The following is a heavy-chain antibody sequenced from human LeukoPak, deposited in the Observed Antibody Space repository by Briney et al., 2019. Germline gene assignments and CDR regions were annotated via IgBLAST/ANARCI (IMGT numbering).Heavy chain of an antibody. CDR3: ARLAAAPTNYYGMDV. V-gene: IGHV3-21*01. Sequence: GGSLRLSCAASGFTFSSYSMNWVRQAPGKGLEWVSSISSSSSYIYYADSVKGRFTISRDNAKNSLYLQMNSLRAEDTAVYYCARLAAAPTNYYGMDVWGQGTTVTVSS. CDR1: GFTFSSYS. J-gene: IGHJ6*02. CDR2: ISSSSSYI. D-gene: IGHD6-13*01.